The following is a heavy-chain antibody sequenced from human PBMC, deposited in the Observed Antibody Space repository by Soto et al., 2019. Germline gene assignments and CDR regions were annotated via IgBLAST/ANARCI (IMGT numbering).Heavy chain of an antibody. J-gene: IGHJ4*02. CDR2: IKSKSDGGAR. Sequence: EVQVVESGGDLVKXGGSLRLXCVXXXXXXXXAWMSWVRQAPGKGLEWVGRIKSKSDGGARDYAAPVKGRFSISRDDSKNTVYLQMNSLRAEDTAVYYCVEGWNDFWGQGTLVTVSS. CDR3: VEGWNDF. V-gene: IGHV3-15*01. D-gene: IGHD1-1*01. CDR1: XXXXXXAW.